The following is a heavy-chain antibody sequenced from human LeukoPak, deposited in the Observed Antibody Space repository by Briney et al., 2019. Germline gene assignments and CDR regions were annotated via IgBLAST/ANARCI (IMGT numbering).Heavy chain of an antibody. CDR3: ARYTWSDRRGAMDV. CDR2: ISSSSSYI. D-gene: IGHD1-1*01. J-gene: IGHJ6*02. Sequence: GGSLRLSCAASGFTFSSYSMNWVRQAPGKGLEWVSSISSSSSYIYYADSVKGRFTISRDNAKNSLYLQMNSLRAEDTAVYYCARYTWSDRRGAMDVWGQGTTVTVSS. V-gene: IGHV3-21*01. CDR1: GFTFSSYS.